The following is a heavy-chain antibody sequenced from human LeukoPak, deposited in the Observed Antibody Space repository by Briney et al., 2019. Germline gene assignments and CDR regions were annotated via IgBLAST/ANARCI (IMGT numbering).Heavy chain of an antibody. Sequence: GGSLRLSCAASGFTFSSYAMSWVRQAPXXXXXXVSAISGSGGSTYYADSVKGRFTISRDNSKNTLYLQMNSLRAEDTAVYYCAKDGWQREFDYWGQGTLVTVSS. CDR3: AKDGWQREFDY. J-gene: IGHJ4*02. D-gene: IGHD6-19*01. CDR1: GFTFSSYA. CDR2: ISGSGGST. V-gene: IGHV3-23*01.